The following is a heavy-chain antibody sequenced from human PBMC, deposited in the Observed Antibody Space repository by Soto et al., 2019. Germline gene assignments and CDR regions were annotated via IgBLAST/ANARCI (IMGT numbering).Heavy chain of an antibody. CDR2: ISYDGSNK. V-gene: IGHV3-30*18. J-gene: IGHJ4*02. Sequence: ESGGGVVQPGRSLRLSCAASGFTFSSYGMHWVRQAPGKGLEWVAVISYDGSNKYYADSVKGRFTISRDNSKNTLYLQMNSLRAEDTAVYYCAKDYRYDYVWGSPLDYWGQGTLVTVSS. CDR3: AKDYRYDYVWGSPLDY. D-gene: IGHD3-16*01. CDR1: GFTFSSYG.